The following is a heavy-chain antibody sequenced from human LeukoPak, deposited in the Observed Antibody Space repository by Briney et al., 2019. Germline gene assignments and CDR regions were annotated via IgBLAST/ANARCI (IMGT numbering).Heavy chain of an antibody. J-gene: IGHJ4*02. Sequence: GGSRRLSCEASGFTFSNYWMSWVRKAPGKGLEWVANIKEDGSDKYYVDSLKGRFTISRDNSKNSLFLQMNSLTAEDTAVYYCARDCTNTRCHNYWGQGTLVSVSS. D-gene: IGHD2-8*01. CDR3: ARDCTNTRCHNY. CDR1: GFTFSNYW. V-gene: IGHV3-7*03. CDR2: IKEDGSDK.